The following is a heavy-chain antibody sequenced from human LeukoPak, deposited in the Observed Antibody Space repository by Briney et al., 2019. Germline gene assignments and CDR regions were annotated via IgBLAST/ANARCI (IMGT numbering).Heavy chain of an antibody. CDR2: IYYSGST. CDR1: GGSINSNSYY. Sequence: SETLSLTCTVSGGSINSNSYYWGWIRQPPGKGLEWIGSIYYSGSTYYNPSLKSRVTISLDTSKNQFSLELTSVTAADTAVYYCARAPTTVTTYVDYWGQGTLVTVSS. D-gene: IGHD4-17*01. J-gene: IGHJ4*02. CDR3: ARAPTTVTTYVDY. V-gene: IGHV4-39*07.